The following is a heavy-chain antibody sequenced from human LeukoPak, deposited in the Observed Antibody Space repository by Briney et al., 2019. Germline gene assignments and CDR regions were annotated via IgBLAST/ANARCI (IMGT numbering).Heavy chain of an antibody. CDR2: SSAYNGNT. CDR3: ARGGDFWSGYRSGWFDP. CDR1: GYSFTSYG. D-gene: IGHD3-3*01. V-gene: IGHV1-18*01. J-gene: IGHJ5*02. Sequence: ASVKVSCKASGYSFTSYGISWVRQAPGQGLEWMGWSSAYNGNTNYAQKLQGRVTMTTDTSTSTAYMELRSLRSEDTAVYYCARGGDFWSGYRSGWFDPWGQGTLVTVSS.